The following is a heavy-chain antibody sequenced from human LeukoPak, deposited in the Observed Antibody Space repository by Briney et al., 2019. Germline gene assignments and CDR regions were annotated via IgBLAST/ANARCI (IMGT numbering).Heavy chain of an antibody. D-gene: IGHD1-26*01. J-gene: IGHJ4*02. V-gene: IGHV3-66*01. CDR1: GFTVGNNY. Sequence: PAGSLRLSCATSGFTVGNNYMSWLPQAPGKGLEWVSVFNSGGSIYYVDSEKGRFTISRDTSKTALSLQMNTLRAEDTAVYDCAGGGYSDRDPTYSFESWGQGTLVTVSS. CDR3: AGGGYSDRDPTYSFES. CDR2: FNSGGSI.